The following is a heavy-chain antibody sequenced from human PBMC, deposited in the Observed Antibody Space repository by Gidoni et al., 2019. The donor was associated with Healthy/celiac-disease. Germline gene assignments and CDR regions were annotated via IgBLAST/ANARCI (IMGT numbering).Heavy chain of an antibody. Sequence: QVQLVESGGGVVQPGRSLRLSCAASGFPFSSYGMHWVRQPPGKGLEWVAVISYDGSNKYYADSVKGRFTISRDNSKNTLYLQRNSLGAEDTAVYYCAKNPAEGSSSWYGGFYYYYYGMDVWGQGTTVTVSS. V-gene: IGHV3-30*18. CDR3: AKNPAEGSSSWYGGFYYYYYGMDV. J-gene: IGHJ6*02. CDR2: ISYDGSNK. CDR1: GFPFSSYG. D-gene: IGHD6-13*01.